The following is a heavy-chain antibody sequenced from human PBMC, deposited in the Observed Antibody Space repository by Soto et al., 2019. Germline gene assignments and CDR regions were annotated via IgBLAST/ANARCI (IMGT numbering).Heavy chain of an antibody. CDR1: GFSLSTSGVG. D-gene: IGHD2-15*01. CDR2: IYWDDDK. J-gene: IGHJ5*02. V-gene: IGHV2-5*02. CDR3: AHSPIGYCSGGSCYGRGWFDP. Sequence: VSGPTLVNPTQTLTLTCTFSGFSLSTSGVGVGWIRQPPGKALEWLALIYWDDDKRYSPSLKSRLTITKDTSKNQVVLTMTNMDPVDTATYYCAHSPIGYCSGGSCYGRGWFDPWGQGTLVTVSS.